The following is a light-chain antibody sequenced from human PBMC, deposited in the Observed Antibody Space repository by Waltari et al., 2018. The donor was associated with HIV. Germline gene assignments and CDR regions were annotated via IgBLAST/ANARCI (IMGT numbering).Light chain of an antibody. CDR1: QSLLRSSNNLNY. Sequence: DIVLTQSPDSLAVSLGGKATINCKSSQSLLRSSNNLNYLAWYQKKPRQPPRLLIPWASSRESGVPDRFSGSGSGTDFILKISRVETEDVGVYYCMQGLRTEMYTFGQGTRLEIK. CDR3: MQGLRTEMYT. J-gene: IGKJ2*01. V-gene: IGKV4-1*01. CDR2: WAS.